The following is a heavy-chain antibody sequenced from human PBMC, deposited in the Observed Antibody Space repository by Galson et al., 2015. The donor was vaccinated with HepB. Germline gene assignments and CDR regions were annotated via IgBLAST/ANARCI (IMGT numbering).Heavy chain of an antibody. D-gene: IGHD6-19*01. V-gene: IGHV3-21*01. CDR3: ASSYSSGWYVLWYFDY. CDR1: GFTFSSYS. J-gene: IGHJ4*02. CDR2: ISSSSSYI. Sequence: SLRLSCAASGFTFSSYSMNWVRQAPGKGLEWVSSISSSSSYIYYADSVKGRFTISRDNAKNSLYLQMNSLRAEDTAVYYCASSYSSGWYVLWYFDYWGQGTLVTVSS.